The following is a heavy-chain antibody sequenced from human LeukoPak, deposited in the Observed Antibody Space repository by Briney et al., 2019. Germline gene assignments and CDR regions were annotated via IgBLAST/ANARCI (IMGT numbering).Heavy chain of an antibody. CDR1: GYSFTSYW. CDR2: IYPGDSDT. J-gene: IGHJ5*02. CDR3: AIAMNNWFDP. V-gene: IGHV5-51*01. Sequence: GESLKISCKGSGYSFTSYWIGWVRPLPGKGLEWMGIIYPGDSDTRYSPSFQGQVTISTDKSISTAYLQWSSLKASDTAMYYCAIAMNNWFDPWGQGTLVTVSS.